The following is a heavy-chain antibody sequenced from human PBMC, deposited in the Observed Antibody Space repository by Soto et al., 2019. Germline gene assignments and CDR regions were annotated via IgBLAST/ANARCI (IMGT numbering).Heavy chain of an antibody. Sequence: SETLSLTCTVSGGSISSSSYYWGWIRQPPGKGLEWIGSIYYSGSTYYNPSLKSRVTISVDTSKNQFSLKLSSVTAADTAVYYCERVGTKKLVGSWHYYGMDVWGQGTTVTVSS. CDR2: IYYSGST. CDR1: GGSISSSSYY. D-gene: IGHD6-13*01. J-gene: IGHJ6*02. V-gene: IGHV4-39*01. CDR3: ERVGTKKLVGSWHYYGMDV.